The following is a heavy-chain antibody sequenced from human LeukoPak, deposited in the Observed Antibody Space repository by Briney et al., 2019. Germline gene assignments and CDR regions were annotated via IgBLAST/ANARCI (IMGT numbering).Heavy chain of an antibody. D-gene: IGHD1-1*01. CDR2: INPNSGGT. Sequence: ASVKVSCKASGYTFTGYYMHWVRQAPGQGLEWMGWINPNSGGTNYAQKFQGRVTMTRDTSISTAYMELSRLRSDDTAGYYCARAPAPRNWTPFYFDYWGQGTLVTVSS. CDR1: GYTFTGYY. V-gene: IGHV1-2*02. J-gene: IGHJ4*02. CDR3: ARAPAPRNWTPFYFDY.